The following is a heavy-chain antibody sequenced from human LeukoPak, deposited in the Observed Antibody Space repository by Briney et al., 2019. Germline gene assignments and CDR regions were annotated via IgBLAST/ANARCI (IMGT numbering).Heavy chain of an antibody. V-gene: IGHV3-15*01. Sequence: PGGSLRLSCAASGLTFTKAWMTWVRQAPGEGLEWVGRIKSNTDGGTTDYAAPVKGRFTISRDDSKNTLYLQMNSLKTEDTAVYYCTTNPYDRSGCHIWGQGTMVTVSS. D-gene: IGHD3-22*01. CDR1: GLTFTKAW. CDR3: TTNPYDRSGCHI. J-gene: IGHJ3*02. CDR2: IKSNTDGGTT.